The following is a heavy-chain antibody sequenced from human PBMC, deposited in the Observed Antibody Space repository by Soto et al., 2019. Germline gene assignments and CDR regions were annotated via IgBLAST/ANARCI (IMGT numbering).Heavy chain of an antibody. V-gene: IGHV3-21*01. CDR3: AREPQAYDILTGYYPEFDY. D-gene: IGHD3-9*01. Sequence: PGGSLRLSCAASGFTFSSYSMNWVRQAPGKGLEWVSSISSSSSYIYYADSVKGRFTISRDNAKNSLYLQMNSLRAEDTAVYYCAREPQAYDILTGYYPEFDYWGQGTLVTVSS. CDR1: GFTFSSYS. CDR2: ISSSSSYI. J-gene: IGHJ4*02.